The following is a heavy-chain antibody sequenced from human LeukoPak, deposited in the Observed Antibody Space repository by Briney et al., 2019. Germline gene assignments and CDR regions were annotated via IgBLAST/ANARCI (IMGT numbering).Heavy chain of an antibody. CDR2: IKQDGTEK. Sequence: GGSLRLSCAASGFTFTTYWMSWVRQAPGKGLEWVANIKQDGTEKYYVDSVKGRFTISRDNAKNSLYLQMNSLRVEDTALYYCARVAPIWSGYPNWFDPWGQGTLVTVSS. J-gene: IGHJ5*02. CDR3: ARVAPIWSGYPNWFDP. CDR1: GFTFTTYW. D-gene: IGHD3-3*01. V-gene: IGHV3-7*03.